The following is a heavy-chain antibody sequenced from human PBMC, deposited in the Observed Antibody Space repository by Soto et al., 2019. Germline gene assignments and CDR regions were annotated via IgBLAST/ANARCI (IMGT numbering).Heavy chain of an antibody. V-gene: IGHV3-73*01. CDR1: GFAFNDSA. CDR3: TKNFV. Sequence: DVQVVQSGGGLVQPGGSLKLSCAASGFAFNDSAMHWVRQASGKGLEWVARVRSKTNNYATAYPVSVRGRFTVSRDDSMGTTYLQMNSLKTEDTAMYYCTKNFVWGQGVLVTVSS. CDR2: VRSKTNNYAT. J-gene: IGHJ4*02.